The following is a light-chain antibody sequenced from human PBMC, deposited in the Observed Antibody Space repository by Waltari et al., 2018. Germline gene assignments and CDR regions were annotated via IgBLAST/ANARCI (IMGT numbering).Light chain of an antibody. Sequence: TLSCRASQRLTKNYLAWYQQKPGQAPRLLIYGASSRAPGIPDRFSGSGSGTDFTLTISRLEPEDFAMYYCQQYGSSVMYTFGQGTKLEIK. CDR2: GAS. J-gene: IGKJ2*01. V-gene: IGKV3-20*01. CDR3: QQYGSSVMYT. CDR1: QRLTKNY.